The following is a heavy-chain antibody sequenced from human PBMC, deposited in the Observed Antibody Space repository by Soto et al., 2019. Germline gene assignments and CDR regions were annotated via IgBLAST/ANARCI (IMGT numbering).Heavy chain of an antibody. D-gene: IGHD3-10*01. Sequence: GESLKISCKGSGYSFTSCWISWVRQMPGKGLEWMGRIDPSDSYTNYSPSFQGHVTISADKSISTAYLQWSSLKASDTAMYYCAKPHYGSGSYSDYYYGMDVWGQGTTVTVSS. J-gene: IGHJ6*02. CDR2: IDPSDSYT. CDR3: AKPHYGSGSYSDYYYGMDV. V-gene: IGHV5-10-1*01. CDR1: GYSFTSCW.